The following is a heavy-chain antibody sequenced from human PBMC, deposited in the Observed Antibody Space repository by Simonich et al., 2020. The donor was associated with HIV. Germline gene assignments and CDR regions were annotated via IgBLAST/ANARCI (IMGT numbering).Heavy chain of an antibody. D-gene: IGHD2-2*02. V-gene: IGHV4-34*01. Sequence: QVQLQQWGAGLLKPSETLSLTCAVYDGSFSGYRWSWIRQPPEKGLEWIGKINHSGNINYNQSLKSLVTISVDTANNQFSLKLSSVTAADTAVYYCARHSRGYLYDFFDYWGQGTLVTVSS. J-gene: IGHJ4*02. CDR2: INHSGNI. CDR3: ARHSRGYLYDFFDY. CDR1: DGSFSGYR.